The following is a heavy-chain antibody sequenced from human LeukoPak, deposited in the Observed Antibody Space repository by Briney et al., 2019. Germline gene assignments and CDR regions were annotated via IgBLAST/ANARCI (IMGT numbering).Heavy chain of an antibody. V-gene: IGHV4-59*01. CDR3: ARGGGLNYYYYYMDV. CDR1: GGSISSYY. J-gene: IGHJ6*03. D-gene: IGHD6-25*01. Sequence: PSETLSLTCTVSGGSISSYYWSWIRQPPGKGLEWIGYIYYSGSTNYNPSLKSRVTISVDTSKNQFSLKLNSVTAADTAVYHCARGGGLNYYYYYMDVWGKGTTVTVSS. CDR2: IYYSGST.